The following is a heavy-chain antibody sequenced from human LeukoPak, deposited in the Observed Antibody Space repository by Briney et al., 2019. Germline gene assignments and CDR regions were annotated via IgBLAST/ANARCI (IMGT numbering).Heavy chain of an antibody. Sequence: GGSLRLSCAASGFPFSTYATSWVRQAPGKGLEWVSSIRGSDGSTYYADSVKGRFAISRDNYKNTLYLQMNSLRAEDTAVYYCAKDVYGDYGGLDYWGQGTLVTVSS. D-gene: IGHD4-17*01. CDR1: GFPFSTYA. CDR2: IRGSDGST. V-gene: IGHV3-23*01. CDR3: AKDVYGDYGGLDY. J-gene: IGHJ4*02.